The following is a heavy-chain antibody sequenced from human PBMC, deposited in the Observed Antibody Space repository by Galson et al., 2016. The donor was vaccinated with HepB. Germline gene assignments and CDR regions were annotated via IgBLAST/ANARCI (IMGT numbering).Heavy chain of an antibody. V-gene: IGHV3-49*03. J-gene: IGHJ4*02. D-gene: IGHD3-10*01. CDR2: IRSEAYGGTT. Sequence: SLRLSCAASGFTFLDYAMNWFRQTPGKGLEWVGFIRSEAYGGTTEYAASVKGRFTISRDDSKSIAYLQMNSMKTEDTAVYYCTRATYGAGSYYNVGFDYWGQGTLVTVSS. CDR1: GFTFLDYA. CDR3: TRATYGAGSYYNVGFDY.